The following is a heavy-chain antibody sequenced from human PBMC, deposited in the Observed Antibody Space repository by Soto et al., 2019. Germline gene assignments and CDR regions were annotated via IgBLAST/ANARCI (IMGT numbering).Heavy chain of an antibody. CDR1: GFTFTDFS. Sequence: EVQLVESGGGLVQPGGSLRLSCAASGFTFTDFSINWVRQAPGKGLEWVSYISSSSSTIYYGGSVKGRFTISRDNANNSVFLQMNSLRDEDTAVYYCVRDRYNSVWRSRGPDFWGQGTLVTVSS. D-gene: IGHD6-19*01. J-gene: IGHJ4*02. CDR3: VRDRYNSVWRSRGPDF. V-gene: IGHV3-48*02. CDR2: ISSSSSTI.